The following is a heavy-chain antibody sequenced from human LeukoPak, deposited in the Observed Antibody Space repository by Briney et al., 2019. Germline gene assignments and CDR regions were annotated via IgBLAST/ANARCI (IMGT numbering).Heavy chain of an antibody. CDR1: GGSISSGDYY. J-gene: IGHJ5*02. CDR3: ARDRRGGYYVSGSYYRGPMGWFDP. D-gene: IGHD3-10*01. V-gene: IGHV4-30-4*01. CDR2: IYYSGST. Sequence: SETLSLTCTVSGGSISSGDYYWNWIRQTPGKGLEWIGYIYYSGSTYYNPSLKSRVAISVDTSKNQFSLKLSSVTAADTAVYYCARDRRGGYYVSGSYYRGPMGWFDPWGQGTLVTVSS.